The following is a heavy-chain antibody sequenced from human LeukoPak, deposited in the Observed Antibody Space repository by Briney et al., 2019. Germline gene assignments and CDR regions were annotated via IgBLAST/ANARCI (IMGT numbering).Heavy chain of an antibody. CDR1: GFTFSSYA. Sequence: PGASLRLSCAASGFTFSSYAMSWVRQAPGKGLEWVSAISGSGGSTYYADSVKGRFTISRDNSKNTLYLQMNSLRAEDAAVYYCATGPLLTGYSVPWGQGTLVTVCS. D-gene: IGHD3-9*01. CDR3: ATGPLLTGYSVP. V-gene: IGHV3-23*01. J-gene: IGHJ5*02. CDR2: ISGSGGST.